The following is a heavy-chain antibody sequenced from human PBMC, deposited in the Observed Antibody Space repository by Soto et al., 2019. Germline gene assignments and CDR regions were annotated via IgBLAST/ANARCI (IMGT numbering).Heavy chain of an antibody. J-gene: IGHJ4*02. Sequence: PGGSLRLSCAACGFTVSSNYMSWVRQAPGKGLEWVSVIYSGGSTYYADSVKGRFTISRDNSKNTLYLQMNSLRAEDTAVYYCARDSMVRGVIITYRYWGQGTLVTVSS. V-gene: IGHV3-53*01. CDR1: GFTVSSNY. CDR2: IYSGGST. D-gene: IGHD3-10*01. CDR3: ARDSMVRGVIITYRY.